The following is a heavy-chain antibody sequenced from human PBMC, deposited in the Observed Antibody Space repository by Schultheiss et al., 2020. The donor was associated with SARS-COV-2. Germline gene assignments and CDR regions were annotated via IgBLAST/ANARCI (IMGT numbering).Heavy chain of an antibody. CDR3: ARGIAVAGPRFDY. CDR1: GGSISSGSYY. Sequence: SETLSLTCTVSGGSISSGSYYWSWIRQPAGKGLEWIGYIYYSGNTNYNPSLKSRVTMSVDTSKNQFSLKLSSVTAADTAVYYCARGIAVAGPRFDYWGQGTLVTVSS. J-gene: IGHJ4*02. D-gene: IGHD6-19*01. CDR2: IYYSGNT. V-gene: IGHV4-61*10.